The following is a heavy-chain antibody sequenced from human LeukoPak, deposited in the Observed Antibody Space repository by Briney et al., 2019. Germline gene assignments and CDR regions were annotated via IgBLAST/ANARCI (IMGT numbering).Heavy chain of an antibody. CDR2: IWYDGSNK. J-gene: IGHJ4*02. CDR3: AREYIAAAGTFDY. D-gene: IGHD6-13*01. V-gene: IGHV3-33*01. CDR1: GFTFSSYG. Sequence: GGPLRLSCAASGFTFSSYGMHWVRQAPGKGLEWVAVIWYDGSNKYYADSVKGRFTISRDNSKNTLYLQMNSLRAEDTAVYYCAREYIAAAGTFDYWGQGTLVTVSS.